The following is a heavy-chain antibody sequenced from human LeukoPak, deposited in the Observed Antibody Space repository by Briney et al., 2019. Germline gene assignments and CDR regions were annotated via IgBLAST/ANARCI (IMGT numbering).Heavy chain of an antibody. CDR2: IYHSGST. CDR1: GYSISSGYY. Sequence: SETLSLTCTVSGYSISSGYYWGWIRQPPGKGLEWIGSIYHSGSTYYNPSLKSRVTISVDTSKNQFSLKLSSVTAADTAVYYCAGMNLKEMQLVDYWGQGTLVTVSS. CDR3: AGMNLKEMQLVDY. D-gene: IGHD5-24*01. J-gene: IGHJ4*02. V-gene: IGHV4-38-2*02.